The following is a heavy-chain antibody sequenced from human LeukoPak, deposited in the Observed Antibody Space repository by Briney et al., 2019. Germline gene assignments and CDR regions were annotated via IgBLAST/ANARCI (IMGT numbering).Heavy chain of an antibody. Sequence: GGSLRLSCAASGFTFSSYNMNWVRQAPGKGLEWVANIKQDGSAKYYLDSVNGRFTISRDNTKNSLYLQMNSLRVEDTAVYYCVRGGGFLSDRWGQGTLVAVSS. D-gene: IGHD2-15*01. CDR1: GFTFSSYN. CDR3: VRGGGFLSDR. CDR2: IKQDGSAK. J-gene: IGHJ5*02. V-gene: IGHV3-7*01.